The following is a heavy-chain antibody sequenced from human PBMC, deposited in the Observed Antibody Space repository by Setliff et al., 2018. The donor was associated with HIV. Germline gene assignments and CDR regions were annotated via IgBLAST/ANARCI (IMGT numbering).Heavy chain of an antibody. V-gene: IGHV4-39*07. Sequence: LSLTCIVSGGSISSSSYYWGWVRQPPGKGLEWIGNIFYSGHTFYNPSLKSRVSISVDTSKNQFSLKLTSVTAADTAVYYCARGIAAAGRWGQGTLVTVSS. D-gene: IGHD6-13*01. J-gene: IGHJ4*02. CDR2: IFYSGHT. CDR3: ARGIAAAGR. CDR1: GGSISSSSYY.